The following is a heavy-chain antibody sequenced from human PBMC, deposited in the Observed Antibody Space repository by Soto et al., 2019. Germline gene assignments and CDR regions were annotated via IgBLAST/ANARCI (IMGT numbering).Heavy chain of an antibody. CDR1: GFTFSSYS. J-gene: IGHJ4*02. CDR3: ARVSSSSTDFDS. D-gene: IGHD6-13*01. Sequence: EVQLVESGGGLVKPGGSLRLSCAASGFTFSSYSMSWVRQAPGKGLEWVSSISSSSIYIYYADAVKGRFTTSRDNAKNSLYLQMNSLRAEDTAVYYCARVSSSSTDFDSWGQGTLVTVSS. V-gene: IGHV3-21*01. CDR2: ISSSSIYI.